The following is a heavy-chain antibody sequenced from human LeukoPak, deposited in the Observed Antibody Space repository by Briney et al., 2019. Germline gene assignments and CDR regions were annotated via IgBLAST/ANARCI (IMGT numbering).Heavy chain of an antibody. D-gene: IGHD3-22*01. J-gene: IGHJ1*01. Sequence: PSENLSLTCSVSGDSVSRSDSYWDWIRQPPGKGLEWIGTIYYSGRTYYSPSLKSRVTMSVDPSNNQFSLNLRSVPAADTALYYCARRRYYDGSGYLEWGQGTLLSVSS. CDR1: GDSVSRSDSY. V-gene: IGHV4-39*01. CDR2: IYYSGRT. CDR3: ARRRYYDGSGYLE.